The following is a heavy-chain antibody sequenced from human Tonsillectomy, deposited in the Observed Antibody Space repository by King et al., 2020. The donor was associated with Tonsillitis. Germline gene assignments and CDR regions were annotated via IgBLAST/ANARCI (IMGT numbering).Heavy chain of an antibody. CDR3: ATDIRSWHCYYDHRGTDV. CDR2: SKSITDGGTA. D-gene: IGHD3-10*01. CDR1: GFTFSNAW. V-gene: IGHV3-15*05. J-gene: IGHJ6*02. Sequence: VQLVESGGGLVKPGGSLRLSCAASGFTFSNAWMGWVRQAPGKGLEWVGRSKSITDGGTADYAAPGNGRFTISRDDSTNTLYLQGNSLKTEDTAVYYCATDIRSWHCYYDHRGTDVGGQGTTVTVSS.